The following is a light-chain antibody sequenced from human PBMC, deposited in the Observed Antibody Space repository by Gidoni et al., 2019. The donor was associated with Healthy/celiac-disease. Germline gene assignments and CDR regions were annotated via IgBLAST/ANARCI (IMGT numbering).Light chain of an antibody. J-gene: IGKJ2*01. Sequence: DIQMTQSPSTLSASVGDRVTITCRASQSISSWLAWYQQKPGKAPKLLIYKASSLESGVPSRFSGSGSGTEFTLTISSLQPDDFATYYCQQYNSYGATFXXXTKLEIK. CDR3: QQYNSYGAT. CDR1: QSISSW. V-gene: IGKV1-5*03. CDR2: KAS.